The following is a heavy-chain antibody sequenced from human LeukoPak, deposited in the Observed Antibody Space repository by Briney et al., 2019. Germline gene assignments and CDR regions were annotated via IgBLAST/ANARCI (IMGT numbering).Heavy chain of an antibody. D-gene: IGHD5-18*01. CDR1: GGSISSGSYY. V-gene: IGHV4-61*02. CDR2: IYTSGST. Sequence: SQTLSLTCTVSGGSISSGSYYWSWIRQPAGKGLEWIGRIYTSGSTNYNPSLKSRVTISVDTSKNQFSLKLSSVTAADTAVYYCARDPGDTAMADSWFDPWGQGTLVTVSS. J-gene: IGHJ5*02. CDR3: ARDPGDTAMADSWFDP.